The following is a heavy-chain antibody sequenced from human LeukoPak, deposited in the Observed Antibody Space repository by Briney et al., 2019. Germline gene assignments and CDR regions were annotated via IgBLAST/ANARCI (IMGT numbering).Heavy chain of an antibody. D-gene: IGHD2-15*01. Sequence: GGSLRLSCAASGFTFSSYAMSWVRQAPGKGLEWVSAISGSGGSTYYADSVKGRFTISRDNSKNTLYLQMNGLRAEDTAVYYCAKDAGEYCSGGSCYPGIYWGQGTLVTVSS. CDR2: ISGSGGST. CDR3: AKDAGEYCSGGSCYPGIY. CDR1: GFTFSSYA. V-gene: IGHV3-23*01. J-gene: IGHJ4*02.